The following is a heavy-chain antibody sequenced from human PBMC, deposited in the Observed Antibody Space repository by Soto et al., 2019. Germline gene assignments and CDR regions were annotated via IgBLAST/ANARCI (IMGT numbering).Heavy chain of an antibody. Sequence: LRLSCAASGFTFSSYGMHWVRQAPGKGLAWVAVIWYDGSNKYYADSVKGRFTISRDNSKNTLYLQMNSLRAEDTAVYYCARMLEDIVVVPAAGAGDYYYYGMDVWGQGTTVTVSS. CDR2: IWYDGSNK. V-gene: IGHV3-33*01. J-gene: IGHJ6*02. D-gene: IGHD2-2*01. CDR3: ARMLEDIVVVPAAGAGDYYYYGMDV. CDR1: GFTFSSYG.